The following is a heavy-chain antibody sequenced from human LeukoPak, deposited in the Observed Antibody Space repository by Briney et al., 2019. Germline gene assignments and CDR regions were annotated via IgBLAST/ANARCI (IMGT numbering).Heavy chain of an antibody. CDR2: INRSSSSI. J-gene: IGHJ4*02. V-gene: IGHV3-48*01. Sequence: PWGALRLSCAASGVTFSSYSRNWVRQAPGKGLEWVSYINRSSSSIYYTASVKGRFTISRDTPKNSLYLKMNRLRAEDTAVYYSAREEHLHGTGRYCDYWGKGTLVTVSS. CDR3: AREEHLHGTGRYCDY. CDR1: GVTFSSYS. D-gene: IGHD2-8*02.